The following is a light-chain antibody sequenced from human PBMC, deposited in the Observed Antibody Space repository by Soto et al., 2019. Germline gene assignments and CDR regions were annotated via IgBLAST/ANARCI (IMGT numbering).Light chain of an antibody. V-gene: IGKV1-27*01. J-gene: IGKJ5*01. CDR3: KKDNSAPSVT. Sequence: DIQMTQSPSSLSSSVGDRATSTCRASQGINNYLAWYQHKPGKGPKLLIYTASTLQSGVPSRFSGSGSGTYFTLTIISLQPEDVATYYCKKDNSAPSVTFGQGTRLEIK. CDR2: TAS. CDR1: QGINNY.